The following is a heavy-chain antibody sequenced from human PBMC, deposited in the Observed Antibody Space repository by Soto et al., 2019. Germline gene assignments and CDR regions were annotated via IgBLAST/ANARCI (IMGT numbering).Heavy chain of an antibody. D-gene: IGHD2-2*01. Sequence: GESLKISCAASGFTFSSHAMGWVRQSPGKGLEWVSVITGGGEGAYYADSVKGRFTISRDNSKNMLYMQMSSLRAEDTALYYCAKGSPARNLDHWGQGTLVTVSS. CDR3: AKGSPARNLDH. V-gene: IGHV3-23*01. CDR2: ITGGGEGA. CDR1: GFTFSSHA. J-gene: IGHJ4*02.